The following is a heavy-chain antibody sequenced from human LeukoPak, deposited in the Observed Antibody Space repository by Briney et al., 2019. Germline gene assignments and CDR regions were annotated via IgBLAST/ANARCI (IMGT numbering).Heavy chain of an antibody. CDR1: GGSVSGYY. J-gene: IGHJ4*02. V-gene: IGHV4-34*01. CDR3: ARVQVVPAATTIDY. Sequence: PSETLSLTCAVFGGSVSGYYWSWIRQPPGKGLEWMGEINHSGSTNYNPSLKSRVTISVDTSKNQFPLKLSSVTAADTAVYYCARVQVVPAATTIDYWGQGTLVTVSS. D-gene: IGHD2-2*01. CDR2: INHSGST.